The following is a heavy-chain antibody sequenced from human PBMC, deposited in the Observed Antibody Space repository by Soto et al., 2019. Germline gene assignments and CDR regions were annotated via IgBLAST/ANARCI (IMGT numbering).Heavy chain of an antibody. D-gene: IGHD6-6*01. J-gene: IGHJ6*03. Sequence: SETLSLTCTVSGGSISSSSYYWGWIRQPPGKGLEWIGSIYYSGSTYYNPSLKSRVTISVDTSKNQFSLKLSSVTAADTAVYYCAGFEYSSSPHYYYMDVWGKGTTVTVSS. CDR2: IYYSGST. V-gene: IGHV4-39*01. CDR1: GGSISSSSYY. CDR3: AGFEYSSSPHYYYMDV.